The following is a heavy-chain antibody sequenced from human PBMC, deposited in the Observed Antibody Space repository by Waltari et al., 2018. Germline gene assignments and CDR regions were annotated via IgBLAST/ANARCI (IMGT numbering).Heavy chain of an antibody. Sequence: QVQLVESGGGVVQPGRSLSLSCAASGFTFSSYGMHWVRQAPGKGLEWVAVIWYDGSNKYYADSVKGRFTISRDNSKNTLYLQMNSLRAEDTAVYYCARDNTIFGVVIIPGEFDYWGQGTLVTVSS. V-gene: IGHV3-33*01. CDR2: IWYDGSNK. J-gene: IGHJ4*02. CDR1: GFTFSSYG. CDR3: ARDNTIFGVVIIPGEFDY. D-gene: IGHD3-3*01.